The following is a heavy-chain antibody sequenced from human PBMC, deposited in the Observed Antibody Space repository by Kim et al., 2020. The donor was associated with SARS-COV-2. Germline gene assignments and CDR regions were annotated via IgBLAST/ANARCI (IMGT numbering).Heavy chain of an antibody. CDR2: ISWNSGSI. D-gene: IGHD3-10*01. Sequence: GGSLRLSCAASGFTFGDYAMHWVRQAPGKGLEWVSGISWNSGSIGYADSVKGRFTISRDNAKNSLYLQMNSLRAEDTALYYCAKDIAAGTMVRGVVMDVWGKGTTVTVSS. CDR1: GFTFGDYA. J-gene: IGHJ6*04. CDR3: AKDIAAGTMVRGVVMDV. V-gene: IGHV3-9*01.